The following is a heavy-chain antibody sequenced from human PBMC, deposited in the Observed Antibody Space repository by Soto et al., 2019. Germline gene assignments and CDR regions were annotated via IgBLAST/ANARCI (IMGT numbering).Heavy chain of an antibody. CDR3: AVGASAAAAWYSHGMDV. D-gene: IGHD1-26*01. V-gene: IGHV1-69*12. Sequence: QVQLVQSGAEVKKPGSLVKVSCKASGDTFSRYSIIWVRQAPGQGLEWMGGISAGFGTATYAQKFHGRVLIIADESTTTAYMELTSLTYEDTAVYYCAVGASAAAAWYSHGMDVWGQGTTVTVSS. CDR1: GDTFSRYS. J-gene: IGHJ6*02. CDR2: ISAGFGTA.